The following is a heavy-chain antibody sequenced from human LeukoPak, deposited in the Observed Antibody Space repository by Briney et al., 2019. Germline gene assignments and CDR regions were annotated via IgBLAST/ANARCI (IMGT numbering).Heavy chain of an antibody. D-gene: IGHD3-3*01. J-gene: IGHJ4*02. CDR2: INPNSGGT. Sequence: GASVKVSCKASGYTFTVYCMHWVRQAPGHGLEWMGWINPNSGGTNYAQKFQGRVTMTSDTSISTAYMELSRLRSDDTAVYYCARGDTIFDAGSLDYWGQGTLVTVSS. CDR3: ARGDTIFDAGSLDY. CDR1: GYTFTVYC. V-gene: IGHV1-2*02.